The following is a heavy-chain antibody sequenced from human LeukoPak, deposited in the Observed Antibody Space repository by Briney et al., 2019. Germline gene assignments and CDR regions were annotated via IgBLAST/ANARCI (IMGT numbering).Heavy chain of an antibody. J-gene: IGHJ4*02. CDR3: ARGLKITMVRGVTHPFDY. CDR1: GGFFSGYY. Sequence: SETLSLTCAVYGGFFSGYYWSWIRQPPGKGLEWIGEINHSGSTNYNPSLKSRVTISVDTSKNQFSLKLSSVTAADTAVYYCARGLKITMVRGVTHPFDYWGQGTLVTVSS. V-gene: IGHV4-34*01. CDR2: INHSGST. D-gene: IGHD3-10*01.